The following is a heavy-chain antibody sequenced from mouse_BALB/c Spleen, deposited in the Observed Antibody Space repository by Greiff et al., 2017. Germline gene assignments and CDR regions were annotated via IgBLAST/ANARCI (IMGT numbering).Heavy chain of an antibody. V-gene: IGHV1-54*03. CDR3: ARGPREGYFDY. CDR2: INPGSGGT. J-gene: IGHJ2*01. Sequence: QVQLKQSGAELVRPGTSVKVSCKASGYAFTNYLIEWVKQRPGQGLEWIGVINPGSGGTNYNEKFKGKATLTADKSSSTAYMQLSSLTSDDSAVYFCARGPREGYFDYWGQGTTLTVSS. D-gene: IGHD6-1*01. CDR1: GYAFTNYL.